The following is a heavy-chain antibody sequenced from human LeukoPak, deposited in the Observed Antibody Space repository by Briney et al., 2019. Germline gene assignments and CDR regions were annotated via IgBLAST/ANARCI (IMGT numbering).Heavy chain of an antibody. Sequence: GDSLKISCKASGYSFISNWIGWVRQMPGKDLDWMELIYTGDSDNRYSPSFQGQVTISADKSISTAYLQGSSLKDSDTAMYYCARLRRIYSNYVLGDIDYWGQGTLVTVSS. V-gene: IGHV5-51*01. CDR2: IYTGDSDN. D-gene: IGHD4-11*01. CDR1: GYSFISNW. CDR3: ARLRRIYSNYVLGDIDY. J-gene: IGHJ4*02.